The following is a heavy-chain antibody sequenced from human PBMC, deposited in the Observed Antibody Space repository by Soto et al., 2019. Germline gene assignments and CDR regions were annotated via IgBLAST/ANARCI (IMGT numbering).Heavy chain of an antibody. CDR3: AGLRGYAGSPIDY. Sequence: TLSLTCTVSGGSIISGYWSWIRQPPGKGLEWIGYISHSGNTNYNPSVKSRVALSVDTPKNQFSLRLSSVTTADTAVYYCAGLRGYAGSPIDYWGQGTLVTVSS. CDR1: GGSIISGY. CDR2: ISHSGNT. D-gene: IGHD2-15*01. J-gene: IGHJ4*02. V-gene: IGHV4-59*01.